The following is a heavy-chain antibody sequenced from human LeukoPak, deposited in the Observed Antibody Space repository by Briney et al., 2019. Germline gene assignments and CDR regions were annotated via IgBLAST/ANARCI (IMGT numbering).Heavy chain of an antibody. J-gene: IGHJ6*02. CDR3: ARELLPVYGMHV. CDR1: GFTFSSYA. V-gene: IGHV3-30*04. Sequence: GGSLRLSCAASGFTFSSYAMHWVRQAPGKGLEWVAVISYDGSNKYYADSVKGRFTISRDNSKNTLYLQMNSLRAEDTAVYYCARELLPVYGMHVWGQGTTGVVSS. CDR2: ISYDGSNK. D-gene: IGHD1-26*01.